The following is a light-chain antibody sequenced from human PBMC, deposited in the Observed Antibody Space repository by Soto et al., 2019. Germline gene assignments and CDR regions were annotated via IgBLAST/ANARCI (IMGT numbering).Light chain of an antibody. J-gene: IGKJ5*01. Sequence: EIVLTQSPDTLSLSPWERATLSFRASQSVSSYLAWYQQKPGQAPRLLIYDASNRATGIPDRFSGSGSGTDFTLTISRLEPDDFAVYYCQQRDSWPITFGQGTRLEIK. CDR2: DAS. CDR3: QQRDSWPIT. V-gene: IGKV3-11*01. CDR1: QSVSSY.